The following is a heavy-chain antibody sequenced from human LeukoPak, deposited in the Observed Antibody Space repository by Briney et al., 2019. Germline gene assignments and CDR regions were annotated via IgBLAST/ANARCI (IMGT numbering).Heavy chain of an antibody. D-gene: IGHD4/OR15-4a*01. V-gene: IGHV4-59*01. CDR3: ARDMTIADAFDT. CDR2: IYYTGST. J-gene: IGHJ3*02. CDR1: GGSINSYY. Sequence: SETLSLTCTVSGGSINSYYWNWIRQPPGKGLEWIGYIYYTGSTNYNPSLKSRLTISVDTSKNQFSLKLSSVTAADTAVYYCARDMTIADAFDTWGQGTMVTVSS.